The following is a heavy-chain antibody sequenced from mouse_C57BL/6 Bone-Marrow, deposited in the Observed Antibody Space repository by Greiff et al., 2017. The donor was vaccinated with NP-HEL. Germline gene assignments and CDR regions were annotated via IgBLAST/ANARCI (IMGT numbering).Heavy chain of an antibody. V-gene: IGHV1-26*01. J-gene: IGHJ3*01. CDR2: INPNTGGT. CDR3: ASPSRFAY. Sequence: EVQLQPSGPELVKPGASVKISCKASGYTFTDYYMNWVKQSHGKSLEWIGDINPNTGGTSYNQKFKGKATLTVDKSSSTAYMELRSLTSEDSAVYYCASPSRFAYWGQGTLVTVSA. CDR1: GYTFTDYY.